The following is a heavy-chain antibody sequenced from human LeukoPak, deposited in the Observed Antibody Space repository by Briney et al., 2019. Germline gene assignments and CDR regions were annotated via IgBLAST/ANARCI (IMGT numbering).Heavy chain of an antibody. D-gene: IGHD2-2*01. J-gene: IGHJ5*02. CDR2: IYYSGST. CDR1: GGSISSYY. V-gene: IGHV4-59*08. CDR3: ARLVGRYCSSTSCYRENWFDP. Sequence: ETLSLTCTVSGGSISSYYWSWIRQPPGKGLEWIGYIYYSGSTNYSPSLKSRVTISVDTSKNQFSLKLSSVTAADTAVYYCARLVGRYCSSTSCYRENWFDPWGQGTLVTVSS.